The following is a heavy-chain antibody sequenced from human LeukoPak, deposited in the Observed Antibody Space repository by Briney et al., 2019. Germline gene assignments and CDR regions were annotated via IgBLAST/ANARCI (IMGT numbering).Heavy chain of an antibody. CDR1: GGSFSGYY. D-gene: IGHD3-22*01. CDR2: INHSGST. Sequence: SETLSLTCAVYGGSFSGYYWSWIRQPPGKGLEWIGEINHSGSTNYNPSLKSRVTISVDTSKSQFSLKLSSVTAADTAVYYCARARDYYDSSGYYHPIDYWGQGTLVTVSS. J-gene: IGHJ4*02. V-gene: IGHV4-34*01. CDR3: ARARDYYDSSGYYHPIDY.